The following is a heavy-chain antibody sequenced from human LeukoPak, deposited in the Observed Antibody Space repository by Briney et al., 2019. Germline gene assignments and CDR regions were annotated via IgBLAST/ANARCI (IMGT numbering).Heavy chain of an antibody. CDR2: ISSTARTI. J-gene: IGHJ4*02. D-gene: IGHD2-15*01. CDR1: GFTFSSYS. V-gene: IGHV3-48*02. CDR3: ARDDGSGHSCYIH. Sequence: GGSLRLSCAASGFTFSSYSINSVRHAPGKGLEWVSFISSTARTIYYADPVKGRFTISRDNAKNSLHLQVNSLRDEDTAVYYCARDDGSGHSCYIHWGQGTLVTVSS.